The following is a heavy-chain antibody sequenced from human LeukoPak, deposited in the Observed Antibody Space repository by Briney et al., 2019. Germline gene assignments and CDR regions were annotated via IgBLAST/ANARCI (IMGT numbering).Heavy chain of an antibody. V-gene: IGHV3-9*01. CDR1: GFTFDDYA. J-gene: IGHJ4*02. D-gene: IGHD1-26*01. Sequence: SLRLSCAASGFTFDDYAMHWVRQAPGKGLEWVSGISWNSGSIGYADSVKGRFTISRGNAKNSLYLQMNSLRAEDTALYYCAKGEGGSYTFDYWGQETLVTVSS. CDR3: AKGEGGSYTFDY. CDR2: ISWNSGSI.